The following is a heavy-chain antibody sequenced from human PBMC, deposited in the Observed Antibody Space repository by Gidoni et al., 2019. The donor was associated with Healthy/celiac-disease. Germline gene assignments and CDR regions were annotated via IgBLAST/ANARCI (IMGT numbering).Heavy chain of an antibody. Sequence: PGSSVKVSCKASGGTFSSYAISWVRQAPGQVLEWMGGIIPIFGTANYAQKFQGRVTTTADESTSTAYMELSSLRSEDTAVYYCAREAEGIAVAWGQGTLVTVS. CDR1: GGTFSSYA. D-gene: IGHD6-19*01. CDR3: AREAEGIAVA. CDR2: IIPIFGTA. J-gene: IGHJ4*02. V-gene: IGHV1-69*01.